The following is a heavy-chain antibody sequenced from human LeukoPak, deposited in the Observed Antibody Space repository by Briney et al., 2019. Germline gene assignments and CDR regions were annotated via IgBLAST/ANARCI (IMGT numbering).Heavy chain of an antibody. V-gene: IGHV4-59*01. CDR2: IYYSGST. D-gene: IGHD6-19*01. Sequence: SETLSLTCTVSGGSISSYYWSWIRQPPGKGLEWIGYIYYSGSTNYNPSLKSRVTISVDTSKNQFSLKLSSVTAADTAIYYCARDGRAGSLFAYWGQGTLVTVSS. CDR3: ARDGRAGSLFAY. CDR1: GGSISSYY. J-gene: IGHJ4*02.